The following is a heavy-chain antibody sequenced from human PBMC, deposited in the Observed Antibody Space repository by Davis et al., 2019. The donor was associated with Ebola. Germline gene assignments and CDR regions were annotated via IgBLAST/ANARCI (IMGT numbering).Heavy chain of an antibody. D-gene: IGHD4-11*01. CDR2: IRSKANSYAI. Sequence: GASLKISCAASGFTFSGSAMHWVRQASGKGLEWVGRIRSKANSYAIAYAASVKGRFTISRDDSKNTAYLQMNSLRTEDTAVYYCSMTTVTTDVWGQGTTVTVSS. CDR1: GFTFSGSA. J-gene: IGHJ6*02. V-gene: IGHV3-73*01. CDR3: SMTTVTTDV.